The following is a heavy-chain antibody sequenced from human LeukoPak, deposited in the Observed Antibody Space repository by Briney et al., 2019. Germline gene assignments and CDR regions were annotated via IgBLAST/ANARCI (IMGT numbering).Heavy chain of an antibody. V-gene: IGHV1-3*01. D-gene: IGHD3-9*01. CDR1: RYIFTSYA. Sequence: ASVNVSCKASRYIFTSYAMHWVRQAPGQRLEWMVWINSGNGNTKYSQKFQGRVTITSDTSARKGYMAMSSLSSEDTAVYYYARVFTGYSAILNPWGAFDIWGQGKMVTVSS. CDR3: ARVFTGYSAILNPWGAFDI. CDR2: INSGNGNT. J-gene: IGHJ3*02.